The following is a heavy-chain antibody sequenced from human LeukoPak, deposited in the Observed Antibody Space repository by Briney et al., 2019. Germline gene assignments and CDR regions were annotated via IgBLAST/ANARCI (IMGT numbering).Heavy chain of an antibody. V-gene: IGHV5-51*01. CDR3: ARGDNSGWYFFDY. J-gene: IGHJ4*02. D-gene: IGHD6-19*01. CDR1: GYSFTDHW. Sequence: HGESLKISCKASGYSFTDHWLGWVRPMPGKGLEWMGIIYPGDSDTRYSPSFQGQVTISADKSISTAYLQWRNLQAPDTAMYYCARGDNSGWYFFDYWGQGTLVTVSS. CDR2: IYPGDSDT.